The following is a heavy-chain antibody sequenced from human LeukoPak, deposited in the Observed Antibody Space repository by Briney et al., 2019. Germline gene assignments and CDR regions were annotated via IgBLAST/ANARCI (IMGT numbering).Heavy chain of an antibody. D-gene: IGHD2-15*01. V-gene: IGHV3-23*01. CDR2: ISDDSSFT. J-gene: IGHJ4*02. Sequence: GGSLRLSCVASGLRFRSYAMNWVRQAPGKGLECISTISDDSSFTYYADSVKGRSAISRDVSKNTLYLQMSNLKVEDTAVYYCAKGRCSGVGCDSFHSWGQGALVTVSS. CDR1: GLRFRSYA. CDR3: AKGRCSGVGCDSFHS.